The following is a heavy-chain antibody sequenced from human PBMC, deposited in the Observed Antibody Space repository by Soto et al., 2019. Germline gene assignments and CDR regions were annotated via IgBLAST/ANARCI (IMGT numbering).Heavy chain of an antibody. CDR2: INGGGGNT. J-gene: IGHJ4*02. D-gene: IGHD5-12*01. V-gene: IGHV3-23*01. CDR1: GFTFSGYA. CDR3: ARENIVATTRPFDY. Sequence: GGSLRLSCAASGFTFSGYAMSWVRQAPGKGLEWVSAINGGGGNTYYADSVKGRFTISRDNSKNTLYLQMNSLRAEDTAVYYCARENIVATTRPFDYWGQGTLVTVSS.